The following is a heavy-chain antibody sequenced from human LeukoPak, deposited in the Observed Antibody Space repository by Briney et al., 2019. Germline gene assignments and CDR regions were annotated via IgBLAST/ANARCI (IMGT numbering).Heavy chain of an antibody. J-gene: IGHJ4*02. CDR2: IFPGNSDT. CDR3: VRHNNYALDY. CDR1: GYSFTSYW. V-gene: IGHV5-51*01. D-gene: IGHD5-18*01. Sequence: EESLKISCEGSGYSFTSYWIGWARQMPGKGLEWMAIIFPGNSDTIYSPSFQGQVTISADKSISTAYLQWRGLKASDTAMYYCVRHNNYALDYWGQGTLVTVSS.